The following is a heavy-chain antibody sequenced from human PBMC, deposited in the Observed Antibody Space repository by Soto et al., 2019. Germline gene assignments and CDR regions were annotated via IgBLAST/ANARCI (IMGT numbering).Heavy chain of an antibody. CDR2: IYYSGST. V-gene: IGHV4-39*01. Sequence: SETLSLTCSVSGVSISSSIYSWGWIRQPPGKGLEWIGTIYYSGSTHYNPSLEGRVAISADTPNNQLSLRLSSVTAADTAVYYCGRQPGHCGSTTCFGYYSVDVWGQGTTVTVSS. CDR3: GRQPGHCGSTTCFGYYSVDV. D-gene: IGHD2-2*01. CDR1: GVSISSSIYS. J-gene: IGHJ6*02.